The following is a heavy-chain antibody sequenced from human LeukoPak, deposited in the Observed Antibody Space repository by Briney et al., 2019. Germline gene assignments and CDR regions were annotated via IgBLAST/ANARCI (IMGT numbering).Heavy chain of an antibody. D-gene: IGHD6-19*01. V-gene: IGHV4-61*02. CDR1: GGSISSGSYY. CDR2: IYTSGST. CDR3: ARENGWDSSGWYAISNYFDY. J-gene: IGHJ4*02. Sequence: SQTLSLTCTVPGGSISSGSYYWSWIRQPAGKGLEWIGRIYTSGSTNYNPSLKSRVTISVDTSKNQFSLKLSSVTAADTAVYYCARENGWDSSGWYAISNYFDYWGQGTLVTVSS.